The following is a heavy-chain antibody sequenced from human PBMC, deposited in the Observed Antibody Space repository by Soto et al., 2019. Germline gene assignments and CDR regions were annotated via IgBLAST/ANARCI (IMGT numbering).Heavy chain of an antibody. D-gene: IGHD3-3*02. CDR1: GGTFSTSA. CDR2: IMPVFATP. J-gene: IGHJ6*02. Sequence: QVQLMQSGAEVKKPGSSVKVSCKASGGTFSTSAISWVRQAPGEGLEWVGGIMPVFATPDYAQKFQGRVTNSADESTTTAYPELTSLTTDDTAVYYCARDKDRQQLGGNYFYILDVWGQGTAITVSS. CDR3: ARDKDRQQLGGNYFYILDV. V-gene: IGHV1-69*12.